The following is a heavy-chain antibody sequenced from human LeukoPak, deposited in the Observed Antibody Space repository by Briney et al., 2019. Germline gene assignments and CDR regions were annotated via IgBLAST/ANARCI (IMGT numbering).Heavy chain of an antibody. CDR1: GFTFSNAW. Sequence: GGSLRLSCAASGFTFSNAWMSWVRQAPGKGLEWVGRIRSKANNYATAYAASVKGRFTISREDSKNTAYLQMNSLTTEDTAVYYCTRLNYDTLTLGYWGQGTLVTVSS. CDR3: TRLNYDTLTLGY. J-gene: IGHJ4*02. D-gene: IGHD3-9*01. V-gene: IGHV3-73*01. CDR2: IRSKANNYAT.